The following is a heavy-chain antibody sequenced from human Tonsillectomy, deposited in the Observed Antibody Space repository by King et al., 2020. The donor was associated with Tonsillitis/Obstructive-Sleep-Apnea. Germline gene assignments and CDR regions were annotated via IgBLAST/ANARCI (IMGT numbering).Heavy chain of an antibody. CDR1: RYTLTELS. CDR2: FDPEDGET. D-gene: IGHD4-11*01. Sequence: LVQSGTEVKKPGASVKVSCKVSRYTLTELSIHWVRQAPGKGLEWMGGFDPEDGETIYAQKFQGRVTMTEDTSTDTAYMELSSLRSEDTAVYYCATATHYYYYMDVWGKGTTVTVSS. V-gene: IGHV1-24*01. CDR3: ATATHYYYYMDV. J-gene: IGHJ6*03.